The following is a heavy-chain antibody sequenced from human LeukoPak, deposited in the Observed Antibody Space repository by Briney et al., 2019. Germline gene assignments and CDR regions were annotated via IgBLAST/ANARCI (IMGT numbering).Heavy chain of an antibody. CDR1: GFTFTSYW. Sequence: GGSLRLSCAASGFTFTSYWMHWVRQAPGKGLVWVSRINSDGINTSYADSVKGRFTISRDNAKNTLNLQMNSLRAEDTAVYYCARDLGQYYDTSDNWFDPWGQGTLVTVSS. V-gene: IGHV3-74*01. CDR2: INSDGINT. J-gene: IGHJ5*02. D-gene: IGHD3-22*01. CDR3: ARDLGQYYDTSDNWFDP.